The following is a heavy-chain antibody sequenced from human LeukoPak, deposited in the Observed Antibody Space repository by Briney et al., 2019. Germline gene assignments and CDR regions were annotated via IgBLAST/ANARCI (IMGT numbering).Heavy chain of an antibody. V-gene: IGHV1-69*13. CDR1: GGTFSSYA. CDR2: IIPIFGTA. D-gene: IGHD5-18*01. CDR3: ARSKWIQLWRLYYYYYMDV. J-gene: IGHJ6*03. Sequence: GASVKVSCKASGGTFSSYAISWVRQAPGQGLEWMGGIIPIFGTANYAQKFQGRVTITADESTSTAYMELSSLRSENTAVYYCARSKWIQLWRLYYYYYMDVWGKGTTVTISS.